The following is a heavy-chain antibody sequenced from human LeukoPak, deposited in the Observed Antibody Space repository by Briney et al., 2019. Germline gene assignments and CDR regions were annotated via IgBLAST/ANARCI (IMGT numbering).Heavy chain of an antibody. CDR3: ARVPITAALFDY. V-gene: IGHV4-34*01. CDR2: TYQSGST. CDR1: GESFSGY. Sequence: SETLSLTCAVYGESFSGYWSWIRQPPGKGLEWIGETYQSGSTKYNPSLKSRVTISVDRSNNQFSLKVSSVTAADTAVYYCARVPITAALFDYWGQGTLVTVSS. J-gene: IGHJ4*02. D-gene: IGHD6-13*01.